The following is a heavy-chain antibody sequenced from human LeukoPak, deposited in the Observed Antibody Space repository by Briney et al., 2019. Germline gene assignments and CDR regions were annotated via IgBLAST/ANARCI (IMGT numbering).Heavy chain of an antibody. Sequence: ASVKVSCKASGYTFTSCGISWVRQAPGQGLEWMGWISAYNGNTNYAQKFQGRVTMTRDTSISTAYMELSRLRSDDTAVYYCARDPGIVATIGFDYWGQGTLVTVSS. CDR3: ARDPGIVATIGFDY. D-gene: IGHD5-12*01. CDR2: ISAYNGNT. V-gene: IGHV1-18*01. J-gene: IGHJ4*02. CDR1: GYTFTSCG.